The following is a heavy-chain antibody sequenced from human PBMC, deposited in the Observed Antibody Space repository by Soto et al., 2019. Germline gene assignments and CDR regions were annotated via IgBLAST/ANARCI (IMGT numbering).Heavy chain of an antibody. Sequence: QVQLQESGPGLVRPSQTLSLTCTVSGGSISSGGYYWSWIRQHPGKGLEWTGYIYYSASTYYNPSLKSRVTISVDTSKNQFSLRLSSVAAADTAVYYCARAWGGDFDDWGQGTPGHRLL. CDR3: ARAWGGDFDD. D-gene: IGHD3-16*01. CDR2: IYYSAST. CDR1: GGSISSGGYY. J-gene: IGHJ4*02. V-gene: IGHV4-31*03.